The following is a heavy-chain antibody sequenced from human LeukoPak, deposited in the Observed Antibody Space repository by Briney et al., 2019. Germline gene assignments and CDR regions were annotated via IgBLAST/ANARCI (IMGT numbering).Heavy chain of an antibody. Sequence: SETLSLTCAVYGGSFSGYYWSWIRQPPGKGLEWIGEINHSGSTNYNPSLKSRVTISVDTSKNQFSLKLSSVTAADTAVYYCARRSFTADYRGQGTLVTVSS. CDR3: ARRSFTADY. J-gene: IGHJ4*02. CDR2: INHSGST. D-gene: IGHD3-10*01. CDR1: GGSFSGYY. V-gene: IGHV4-34*01.